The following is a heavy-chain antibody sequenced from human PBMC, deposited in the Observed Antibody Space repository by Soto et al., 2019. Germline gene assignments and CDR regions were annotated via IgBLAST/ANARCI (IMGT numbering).Heavy chain of an antibody. V-gene: IGHV4-31*03. D-gene: IGHD2-2*01. CDR3: ARSSTRDNYFDY. Sequence: LSLTCTVSGGSISSGGYYWSWIRQHPGKGLEWIGYIYYSGSTYYNPSLKSRVTISVDTSKNQFSLKLSSVTAADTAVYYCARSSTRDNYFDYGGQGPLVNVS. J-gene: IGHJ4*02. CDR1: GGSISSGGYY. CDR2: IYYSGST.